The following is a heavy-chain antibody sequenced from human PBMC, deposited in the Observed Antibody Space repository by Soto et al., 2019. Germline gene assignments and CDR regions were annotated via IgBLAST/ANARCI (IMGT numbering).Heavy chain of an antibody. CDR2: IYYSGST. J-gene: IGHJ6*02. Sequence: QVQLQESGPGLVKPSQTLSLTCTVSGGSISSGDYYWSWIRQPPGKGLEWIGYIYYSGSTYYNPSLKSRVTISVDTSKNQFSLKLSSVTAADTAVYYCARVLVDGDYLNYYYYYGMDVWGQGTTVTVS. V-gene: IGHV4-30-4*01. D-gene: IGHD4-17*01. CDR3: ARVLVDGDYLNYYYYYGMDV. CDR1: GGSISSGDYY.